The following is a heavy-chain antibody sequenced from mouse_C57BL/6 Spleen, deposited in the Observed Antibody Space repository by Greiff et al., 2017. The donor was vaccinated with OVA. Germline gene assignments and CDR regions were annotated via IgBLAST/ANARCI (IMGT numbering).Heavy chain of an antibody. D-gene: IGHD2-3*01. V-gene: IGHV5-6*01. CDR2: ISSGGSYT. CDR1: GFTFSSYG. CDR3: ERQGDGYLD. Sequence: EVKLMESGGDLVKPGGSLKLSCAASGFTFSSYGMSWVRQTPDKRLEWVATISSGGSYTYYPDSVKGRFTISRDNAKNTLYLQMSSLKSEDTAMYYCERQGDGYLDWGQGTLVTVSA. J-gene: IGHJ3*01.